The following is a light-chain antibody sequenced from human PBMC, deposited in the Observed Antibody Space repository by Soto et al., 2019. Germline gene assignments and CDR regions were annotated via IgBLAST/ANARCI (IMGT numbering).Light chain of an antibody. CDR2: EVS. V-gene: IGLV2-14*01. CDR1: SSDVGGYNY. CDR3: SSYTSSSTLDV. Sequence: QSALTQPASVSGSPGQSITISCTGTSSDVGGYNYVCWYQQHPGKAPNLMIYEVSNRPSGVSNRFSGSKSGNTASLTISGLQAEDEADYYCSSYTSSSTLDVFGTGTKVTVL. J-gene: IGLJ1*01.